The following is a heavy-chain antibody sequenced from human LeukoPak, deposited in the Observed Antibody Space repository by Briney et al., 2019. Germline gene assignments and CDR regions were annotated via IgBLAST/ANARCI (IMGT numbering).Heavy chain of an antibody. CDR2: IYHSGTT. CDR1: GYSITSSSW. D-gene: IGHD2/OR15-2a*01. CDR3: ARKENIYYYFDY. Sequence: SETLSLTCAVSGYSITSSSWWGWIRPPPGKGLEWIGYIYHSGTTYYNPSLQSRVTMSVDTSKNQFSLKLSSVTAVDTAVYYCARKENIYYYFDYWGQGTLVTVSS. J-gene: IGHJ4*02. V-gene: IGHV4-28*01.